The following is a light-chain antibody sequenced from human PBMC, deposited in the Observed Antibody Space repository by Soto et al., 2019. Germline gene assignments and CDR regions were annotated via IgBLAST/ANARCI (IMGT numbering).Light chain of an antibody. CDR1: QSVNSD. V-gene: IGKV3-15*01. J-gene: IGKJ4*01. CDR3: QQYNNWPLT. Sequence: ETVMTQSPATLSASPGESATLSCRASQSVNSDLAWYQQIPGQAPRLLIYSASTGATGGPARFSGSGSGTEFTPTNRSLQSEDFAIYYCQQYNNWPLTFGGGTKVEI. CDR2: SAS.